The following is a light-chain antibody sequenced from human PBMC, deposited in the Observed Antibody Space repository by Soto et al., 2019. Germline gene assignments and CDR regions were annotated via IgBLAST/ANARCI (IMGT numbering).Light chain of an antibody. J-gene: IGKJ1*01. V-gene: IGKV1-9*01. CDR3: QQLDSYPRT. CDR2: AAS. Sequence: GARVTITCRASQGIGTFLAWYQQKPGKAPKILIYAASTLQSGVPSRFSGSGSGTEFTLTISSLQPEDSATYYCQQLDSYPRTFGQGTKVEIK. CDR1: QGIGTF.